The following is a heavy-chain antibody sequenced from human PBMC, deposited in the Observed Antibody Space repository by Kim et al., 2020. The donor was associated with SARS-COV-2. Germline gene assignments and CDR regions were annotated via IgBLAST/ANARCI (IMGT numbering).Heavy chain of an antibody. Sequence: KNHADSVKDRFTLTRDNSNDTVYRQMNSLRAEGTAVYYCAGGIFSYFDYWGQGTLVTVSS. D-gene: IGHD2-15*01. CDR2: K. J-gene: IGHJ4*03. CDR3: AGGIFSYFDY. V-gene: IGHV3-30*05.